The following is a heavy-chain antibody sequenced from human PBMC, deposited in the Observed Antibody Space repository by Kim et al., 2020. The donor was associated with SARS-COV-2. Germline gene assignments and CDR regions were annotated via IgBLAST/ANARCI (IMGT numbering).Heavy chain of an antibody. J-gene: IGHJ4*01. D-gene: IGHD2-8*02. Sequence: ASVKVSCKASGYTFTKYGVHWVRQAPGQSLEWMGWVNAGNGDTHYSPKFHDRVTITRETSATTAYMELRSLRSEDTAVYYCTRPSFCAGSICTYYDYWG. CDR3: TRPSFCAGSICTYYDY. CDR1: GYTFTKYG. V-gene: IGHV1-3*01. CDR2: VNAGNGDT.